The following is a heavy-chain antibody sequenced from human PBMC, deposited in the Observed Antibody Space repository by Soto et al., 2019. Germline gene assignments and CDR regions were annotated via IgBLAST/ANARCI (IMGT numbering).Heavy chain of an antibody. J-gene: IGHJ4*02. CDR2: IYWDDDE. CDR1: GLSLSTTGVG. V-gene: IGHV2-5*02. D-gene: IGHD3-3*01. Sequence: QIPLKESGPTLVKPTQTLTLSCTFSGLSLSTTGVGVGWIRQPPGKALEWLALIYWDDDERYSPSLESRLTINKDTSKTQVVLTMTNMDPVDTASYYCAHRPTSGSGFYWGQGTLVTVSS. CDR3: AHRPTSGSGFY.